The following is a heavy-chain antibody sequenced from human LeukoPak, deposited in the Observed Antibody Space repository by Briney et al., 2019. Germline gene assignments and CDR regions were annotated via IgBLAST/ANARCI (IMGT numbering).Heavy chain of an antibody. J-gene: IGHJ4*02. D-gene: IGHD3-22*01. CDR2: IYYSGST. CDR3: ARGMKRAYYGDYYFDY. Sequence: SETLSLTCTVSGGSISSYYWSWIRQPPGKGLEWIGYIYYSGSTNYNPSLKSRVTISVDTSKNQFSLKLSSVTAADTAVYHCARGMKRAYYGDYYFDYWGQRTLVTVSS. V-gene: IGHV4-59*01. CDR1: GGSISSYY.